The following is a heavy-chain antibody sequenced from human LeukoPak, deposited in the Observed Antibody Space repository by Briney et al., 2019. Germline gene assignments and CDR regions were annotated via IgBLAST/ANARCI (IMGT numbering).Heavy chain of an antibody. V-gene: IGHV3-23*01. J-gene: IGHJ4*02. CDR3: AKLLYSSSPGDY. CDR1: GFTFSSYA. CDR2: ISGSGGST. D-gene: IGHD6-6*01. Sequence: GGSLRLSCAASGFTFSSYAMSWVRQAPGEGLEWDSAISGSGGSTYYADSVKGRFTISRDNSKNTLYLQMNSLRAEDTAVYYCAKLLYSSSPGDYWGQGTLGTGSS.